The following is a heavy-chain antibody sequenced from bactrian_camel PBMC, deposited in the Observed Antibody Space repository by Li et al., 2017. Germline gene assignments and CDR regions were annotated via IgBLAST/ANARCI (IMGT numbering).Heavy chain of an antibody. V-gene: IGHV3S1*01. CDR3: ATRIGPWCGSWSIGQYTN. D-gene: IGHD6*01. CDR2: IYPGGRRT. Sequence: VQLVESGGGSVQAGGSLRLSCAASGYTVSALCMGWFRQAPEKEREGVALIYPGGRRTDYTDSVKGRFIISQDNAKNTLHLQMNTLRPEDTAMYYCATRIGPWCGSWSIGQYTNWGQ. J-gene: IGHJ4*01. CDR1: GYTVSALC.